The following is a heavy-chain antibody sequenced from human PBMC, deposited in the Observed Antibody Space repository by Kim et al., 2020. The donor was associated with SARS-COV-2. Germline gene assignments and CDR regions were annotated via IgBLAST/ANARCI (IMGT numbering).Heavy chain of an antibody. CDR2: IYYSGST. Sequence: SETLSLTCTVSGGSISSYYWSWIRQPPGKGLEWIGYIYYSGSTNYNPSLKSRVTISVDTSKNQFSLKLSSVTAADTAVYYCARHMTTVNDRRQHWYYYGMDVWGQGTTVTVSS. V-gene: IGHV4-59*08. J-gene: IGHJ6*02. CDR3: ARHMTTVNDRRQHWYYYGMDV. CDR1: GGSISSYY. D-gene: IGHD4-17*01.